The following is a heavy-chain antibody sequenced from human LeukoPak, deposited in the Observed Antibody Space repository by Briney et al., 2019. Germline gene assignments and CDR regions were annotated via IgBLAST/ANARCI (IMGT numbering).Heavy chain of an antibody. CDR1: GGSISSSSLY. CDR3: ARTYYYYYYMDV. J-gene: IGHJ6*03. CDR2: IYYSGST. V-gene: IGHV4-39*01. Sequence: PSETLSLTCTVSGGSISSSSLYWSWIRQPPGKGLEWIGSIYYSGSTYYDPSLKSRVTISVDTSTNQFSLSLTSVTAADTAVYYCARTYYYYYYMDVWGKGTTVTISS.